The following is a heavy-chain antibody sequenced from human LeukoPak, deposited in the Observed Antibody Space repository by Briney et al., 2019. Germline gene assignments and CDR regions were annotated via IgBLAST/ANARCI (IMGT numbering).Heavy chain of an antibody. D-gene: IGHD4-17*01. Sequence: GGSLRLSCAASGFTFSSYDMRWVRQAPGKGLEWVAFIRYDGSNKYYADSVKGRFTISRDNSKNTLYLQMNSLRAEDTAVYYCAKESDYGDFPGDWGQGTLVTVSS. CDR3: AKESDYGDFPGD. CDR2: IRYDGSNK. CDR1: GFTFSSYD. V-gene: IGHV3-30*02. J-gene: IGHJ4*02.